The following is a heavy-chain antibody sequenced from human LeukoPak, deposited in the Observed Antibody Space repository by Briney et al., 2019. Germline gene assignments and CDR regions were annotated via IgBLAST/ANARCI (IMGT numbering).Heavy chain of an antibody. CDR1: GFTVSSNY. J-gene: IGHJ4*02. V-gene: IGHV3-53*01. Sequence: GGSLRLSCAASGFTVSSNYMSWVRQAPGKGLEWVSVIYSGGSTYYADSVKGRFTISRDTSKNTLFVQMNSLRAEDTAVYYCAREGSNGGYDYWGQGTLVTVAS. CDR2: IYSGGST. CDR3: AREGSNGGYDY. D-gene: IGHD2-8*01.